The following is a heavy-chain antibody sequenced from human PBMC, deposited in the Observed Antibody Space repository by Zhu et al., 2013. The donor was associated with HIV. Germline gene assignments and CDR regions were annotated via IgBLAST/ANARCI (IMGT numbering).Heavy chain of an antibody. CDR2: INPKRGDT. CDR3: ARDPSSRYYTDV. CDR1: GGSLKYTA. Sequence: QSGAEVKRPGSSVKTSCQASGGSLKYTAVSFIRQAPGQGLEWMGYINPKRGDTKLAQNFRGRIFITRDTSIDTVYMELRSPTSDDTAVYYCARDPSSRYYTDVWGKGPRSSSP. V-gene: IGHV1-2*02. J-gene: IGHJ6*03.